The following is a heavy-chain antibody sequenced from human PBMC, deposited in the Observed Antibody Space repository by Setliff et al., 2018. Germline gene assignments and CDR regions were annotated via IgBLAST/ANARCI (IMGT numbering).Heavy chain of an antibody. V-gene: IGHV1-69*05. Sequence: ASVKVSCKASGGAFSNYGITWVRQAPGQGLEWMGGIIPIFGTTTYAQKFLGRVTITTDESSSTGYMELSSLRSEDTAVYFCARESVVVVTTANYYYYIDVWGEGTTVTVSS. CDR2: IIPIFGTT. D-gene: IGHD2-21*02. CDR1: GGAFSNYG. CDR3: ARESVVVVTTANYYYYIDV. J-gene: IGHJ6*03.